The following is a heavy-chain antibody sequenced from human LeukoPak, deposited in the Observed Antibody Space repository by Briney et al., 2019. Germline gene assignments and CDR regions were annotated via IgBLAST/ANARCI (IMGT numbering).Heavy chain of an antibody. Sequence: PGGSLRLSCAASGLTFSSYAMHWVRQAPGKGLEWVAVISYDGSNKYYADSVKGRFTISRDNSKNTLYLKMNSLRAEDTAVYYCATGAYCGGDCYFDYWGQGTLVTVSS. J-gene: IGHJ4*02. CDR2: ISYDGSNK. D-gene: IGHD2-21*02. CDR3: ATGAYCGGDCYFDY. CDR1: GLTFSSYA. V-gene: IGHV3-30*03.